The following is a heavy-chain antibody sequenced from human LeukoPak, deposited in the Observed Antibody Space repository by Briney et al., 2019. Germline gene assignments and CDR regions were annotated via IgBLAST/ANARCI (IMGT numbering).Heavy chain of an antibody. CDR2: ITGTGDGT. Sequence: PGGSLRLSCAASGFTFSTYAMTWVRQAPGKGLEWVSSITGTGDGTSAADSVKGRFTISRDSSKHTLYLQVSSLRVEDTAVYYCAKAGLVRGGALDSWGQGTLVTVSS. CDR3: AKAGLVRGGALDS. D-gene: IGHD4/OR15-4a*01. CDR1: GFTFSTYA. J-gene: IGHJ4*02. V-gene: IGHV3-23*01.